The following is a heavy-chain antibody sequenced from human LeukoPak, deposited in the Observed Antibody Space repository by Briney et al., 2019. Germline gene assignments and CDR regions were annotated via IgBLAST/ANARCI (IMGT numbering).Heavy chain of an antibody. CDR3: AKSSSGSPRIDY. Sequence: SQTLSLTCTVSGGSISSGSYYWSWIRQPAGKGLEWIGRIYTSGSTNYNPSLKSRVTISVDTSKNQFSLKLSSVTAADTAVYYCAKSSSGSPRIDYWGQGTLVTVSS. CDR2: IYTSGST. J-gene: IGHJ4*02. D-gene: IGHD1-26*01. V-gene: IGHV4-61*02. CDR1: GGSISSGSYY.